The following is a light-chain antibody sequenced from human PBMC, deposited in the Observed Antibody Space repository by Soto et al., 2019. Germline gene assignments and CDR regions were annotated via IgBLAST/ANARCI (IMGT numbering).Light chain of an antibody. CDR2: SAS. J-gene: IGKJ4*01. CDR3: QQLSRYPLT. Sequence: DIQLTQSPSVLSASVGDTVTITCRASQALSNYLARYQQKPGKAPDLLIYSASTLQSGIPSRFSGSGSETEFSLTIRALQPEDFATYYSQQLSRYPLTFGGGTKVDIK. V-gene: IGKV1-9*01. CDR1: QALSNY.